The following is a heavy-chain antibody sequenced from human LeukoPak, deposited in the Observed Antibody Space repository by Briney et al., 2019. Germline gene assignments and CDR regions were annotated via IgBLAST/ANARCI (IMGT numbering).Heavy chain of an antibody. CDR2: IYYSGST. CDR3: ARSYDSSGYYYYGMDV. CDR1: GGSISTYY. D-gene: IGHD3-22*01. Sequence: SETLSLTCTVSGGSISTYYWSWIRQSPGKGLEWIGYIYYSGSTNYNPSLKSRVTISLDTSKNQFSLKLSSVTAADTAVYYCARSYDSSGYYYYGMDVWGQGTTVTVSS. V-gene: IGHV4-59*01. J-gene: IGHJ6*02.